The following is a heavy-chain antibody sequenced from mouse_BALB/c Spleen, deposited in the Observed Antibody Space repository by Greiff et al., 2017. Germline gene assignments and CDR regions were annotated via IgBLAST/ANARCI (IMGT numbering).Heavy chain of an antibody. J-gene: IGHJ2*01. V-gene: IGHV5-17*02. D-gene: IGHD2-3*01. CDR1: GFTFSSFG. Sequence: VKVVESGGGLVQPGGSRKLSCAASGFTFSSFGMHWVRQAPEKGLEWVAYISSGCSTIYYADTVQGRFSIYRDNPKNTLFLQMTSLRSEDTAMYYSARDGYNEGDYIDYWGQGTTLTGSS. CDR3: ARDGYNEGDYIDY. CDR2: ISSGCSTI.